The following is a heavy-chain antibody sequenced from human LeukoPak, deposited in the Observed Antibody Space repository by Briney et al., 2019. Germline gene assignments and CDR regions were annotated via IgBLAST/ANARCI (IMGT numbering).Heavy chain of an antibody. J-gene: IGHJ6*03. Sequence: GGSLRLSCAASGFTFDDYGMSWVRHAPGKGLEWVSGINWNGGSTGYADSVKGRFTIPRDNAKNSLYLQMNSLRAEDTALYYCARDSRGFYYYYYMDVWGKGTTVTVSS. CDR1: GFTFDDYG. CDR2: INWNGGST. CDR3: ARDSRGFYYYYYMDV. V-gene: IGHV3-20*04.